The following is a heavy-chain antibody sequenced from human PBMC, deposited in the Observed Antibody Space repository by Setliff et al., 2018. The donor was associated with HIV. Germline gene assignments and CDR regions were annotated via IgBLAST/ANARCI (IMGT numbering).Heavy chain of an antibody. D-gene: IGHD3-10*01. V-gene: IGHV1-2*02. CDR2: INPNSGDT. J-gene: IGHJ4*02. CDR3: ARARQGSGSFDN. CDR1: GYTFTGYY. Sequence: ASVKVSCKASGYTFTGYYMHWVRQAPGQGLEWMGWINPNSGDTNYAQKFQGRVTMTTDTSISTAYMELSRLRSEDTAVYFCARARQGSGSFDNWGQGTLVTVSS.